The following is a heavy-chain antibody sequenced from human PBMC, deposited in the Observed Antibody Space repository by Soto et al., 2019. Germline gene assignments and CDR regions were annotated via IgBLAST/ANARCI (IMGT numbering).Heavy chain of an antibody. D-gene: IGHD3-10*01. CDR2: IYSGGST. Sequence: EVQLVESGGGLVQPGGSLRLSCAASGFTVSSNYMTWFRQAPGKGLEWVSVIYSGGSTYYADSVKGRFTISRDNSKNTLYLPMNSLRAEDTAVYYCARGLGGGYFDSWGQGTLVTVSS. CDR1: GFTVSSNY. V-gene: IGHV3-66*01. J-gene: IGHJ4*02. CDR3: ARGLGGGYFDS.